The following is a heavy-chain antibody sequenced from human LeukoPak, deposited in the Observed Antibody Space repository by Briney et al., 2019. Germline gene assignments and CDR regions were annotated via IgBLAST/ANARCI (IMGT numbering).Heavy chain of an antibody. V-gene: IGHV4-39*01. Sequence: SETLSLTCTVSGGSISSSSYYWGWIRQPPGKGLEWIGSMYSSGSTYYNPSLKSRVTISVDTSKNQFSLKLSSVTAADTAVYYCASDYGSCFDYWGQGTLVTVSS. D-gene: IGHD4-17*01. J-gene: IGHJ4*02. CDR1: GGSISSSSYY. CDR2: MYSSGST. CDR3: ASDYGSCFDY.